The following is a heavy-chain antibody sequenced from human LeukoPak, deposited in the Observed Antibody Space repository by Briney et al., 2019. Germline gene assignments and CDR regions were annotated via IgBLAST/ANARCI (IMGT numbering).Heavy chain of an antibody. CDR3: ARVVPSDGALLGAVDS. CDR2: ISRSSSYI. V-gene: IGHV3-21*01. D-gene: IGHD1-26*01. J-gene: IGHJ4*02. CDR1: GFTFSGYS. Sequence: GGSLRLSCAASGFTFSGYSMNWVRQAPGKGLEWVSSISRSSSYIYYTDSVKGRFTISRDNAKNSLYLQMSSLRVEDTAVYYCARVVPSDGALLGAVDSWGQGTLVTVSS.